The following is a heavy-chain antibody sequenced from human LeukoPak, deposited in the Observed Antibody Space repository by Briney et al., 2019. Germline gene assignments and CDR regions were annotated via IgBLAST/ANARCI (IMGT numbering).Heavy chain of an antibody. V-gene: IGHV4-34*01. CDR2: INHSGST. D-gene: IGHD3-16*01. CDR3: ALFPGEGDPFDI. Sequence: PSETLSLTCAVYGGSFRGYYWSWIRQSPGKGLEWIGEINHSGSTNHNPSLKSRVSVSVDKSKNQFSLKLSSVTAADTAVYYCALFPGEGDPFDIWGQGTMVTVSS. J-gene: IGHJ3*02. CDR1: GGSFRGYY.